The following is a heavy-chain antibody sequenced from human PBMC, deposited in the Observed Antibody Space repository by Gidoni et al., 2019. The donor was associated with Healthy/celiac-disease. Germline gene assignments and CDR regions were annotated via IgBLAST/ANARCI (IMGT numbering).Heavy chain of an antibody. V-gene: IGHV3-23*01. CDR1: GFTFISYA. CDR3: VSWLVPVFGGPEYYYGMDV. Sequence: EVQLLESGGGLVQPGGSLRLSCAASGFTFISYAMSWVRQAPGKGLEWVSAIRGSGGSTYYADSVKGRFTISRDNSKNTLYLQMNSLRAEDTAVYYCVSWLVPVFGGPEYYYGMDVWGQGTTVTVSS. CDR2: IRGSGGST. D-gene: IGHD3-3*01. J-gene: IGHJ6*02.